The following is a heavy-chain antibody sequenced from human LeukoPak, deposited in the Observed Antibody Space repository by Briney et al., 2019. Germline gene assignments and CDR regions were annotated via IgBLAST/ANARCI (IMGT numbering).Heavy chain of an antibody. Sequence: PGGSLRLSCAASGFTFSSYAMSWVRQAPGKGLEWVSAISGSGGSTYYADSVKGRFTISRDNSKNTLYLQMNSLRAEDTAVYYCAKEAHIVVTPGNWFDPWGQGTLVTVSS. D-gene: IGHD2-2*01. CDR2: ISGSGGST. CDR3: AKEAHIVVTPGNWFDP. V-gene: IGHV3-23*01. CDR1: GFTFSSYA. J-gene: IGHJ5*02.